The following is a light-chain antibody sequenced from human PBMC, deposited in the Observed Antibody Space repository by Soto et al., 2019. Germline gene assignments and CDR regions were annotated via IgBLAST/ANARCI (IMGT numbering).Light chain of an antibody. V-gene: IGLV2-11*01. CDR1: SSEVGGYDF. CDR2: DVT. Sequence: QSALTQPRSVSGSPGQSVTISCTGTSSEVGGYDFVSWYQQHPGKAPKLMIHDVTKRPSGVPDRFSGSKSGNSASLTISGLQAEDEADYYCCSYAGSYNLGVFGGGTQLTVL. CDR3: CSYAGSYNLGV. J-gene: IGLJ3*02.